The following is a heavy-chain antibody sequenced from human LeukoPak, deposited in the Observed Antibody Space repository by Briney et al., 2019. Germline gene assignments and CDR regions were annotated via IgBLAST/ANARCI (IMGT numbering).Heavy chain of an antibody. CDR3: ARGRDYGDYGTAFDI. Sequence: ASVKVSCKASGYTFTSYYMHWVRQAPGQGLEWTGIINHSGGSTSYAQKFQGRVTMTRDTSTSTVYMELSSLRSEDTAVYYCARGRDYGDYGTAFDIWGQGTMVTVSS. V-gene: IGHV1-46*01. J-gene: IGHJ3*02. D-gene: IGHD4-17*01. CDR2: INHSGGST. CDR1: GYTFTSYY.